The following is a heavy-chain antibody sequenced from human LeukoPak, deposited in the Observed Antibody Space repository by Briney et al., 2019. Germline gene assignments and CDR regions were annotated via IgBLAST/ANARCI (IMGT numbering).Heavy chain of an antibody. V-gene: IGHV3-7*01. CDR2: IKQDSSEK. D-gene: IGHD6-19*01. CDR3: AREIGGIEVAGLFDY. Sequence: GGSLRVFCAASGFTFSTYWMSWVRQAPGKGLEWVANIKQDSSEKYYVDSVKGRFTISRDNAKNSLYLQMNSLRAEDTAVYYCAREIGGIEVAGLFDYWGQGTLVTVSS. CDR1: GFTFSTYW. J-gene: IGHJ4*02.